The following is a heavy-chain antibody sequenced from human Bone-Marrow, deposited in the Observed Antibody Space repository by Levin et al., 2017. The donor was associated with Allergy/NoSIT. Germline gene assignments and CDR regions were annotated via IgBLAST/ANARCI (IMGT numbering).Heavy chain of an antibody. J-gene: IGHJ4*02. Sequence: GGSLRLSCKGSGYSCTKYWITWVRQMPGKGLEWMGRIDPSDSYTNYSPSFQGHVTMSVDKSISTAFLQWSSLKASDTAIYYCAKNAAFCTSSSCPDDSWGQGTLVTVSS. CDR2: IDPSDSYT. D-gene: IGHD2-15*01. V-gene: IGHV5-10-1*01. CDR1: GYSCTKYW. CDR3: AKNAAFCTSSSCPDDS.